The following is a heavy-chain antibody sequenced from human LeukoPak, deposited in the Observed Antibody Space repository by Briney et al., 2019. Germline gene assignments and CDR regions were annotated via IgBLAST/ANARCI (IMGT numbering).Heavy chain of an antibody. V-gene: IGHV4-34*01. Sequence: SETLSLTCAVYGGSFSGYYWSWIRQPPGKGLEWIGEINDSGSTNYNPSLKSRVTISVDTSKNPFSLKLSSVTAAVTAVYYCARGRFIYYDFWRGYYGRGDCYCFDYWGQGTLVTVSS. CDR1: GGSFSGYY. J-gene: IGHJ4*02. D-gene: IGHD3-3*01. CDR3: ARGRFIYYDFWRGYYGRGDCYCFDY. CDR2: INDSGST.